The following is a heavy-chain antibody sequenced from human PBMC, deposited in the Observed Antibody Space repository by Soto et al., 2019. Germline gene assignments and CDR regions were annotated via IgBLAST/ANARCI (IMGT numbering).Heavy chain of an antibody. J-gene: IGHJ4*02. CDR3: ARDRLRGYDSSGFYS. V-gene: IGHV1-18*01. D-gene: IGHD3-22*01. CDR1: RYSFSCYC. Sequence: ASVKVSCKASRYSFSCYCSNSVRQAPGQGLEWMGWINPSDGNRNFAQKFEDRVTMTTATSTNTVFLELRSLKSDDTAIYYCARDRLRGYDSSGFYSRGQGTLVTVSS. CDR2: INPSDGNR.